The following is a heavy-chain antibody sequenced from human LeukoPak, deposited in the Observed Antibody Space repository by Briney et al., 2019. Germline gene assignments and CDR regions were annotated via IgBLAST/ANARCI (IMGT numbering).Heavy chain of an antibody. CDR2: IYYSGST. CDR1: GGSISSGGYY. J-gene: IGHJ4*02. CDR3: ARIISSEMATISGFYFDY. Sequence: SETLSLTCTVSGGSISSGGYYWSWIRQHPGKGLEWIGYIYYSGSTYYNPSLKSRATISVDTSKNQFSLKLSSVTAADTAVYYCARIISSEMATISGFYFDYWGQGTLVTVSS. V-gene: IGHV4-31*03. D-gene: IGHD5-24*01.